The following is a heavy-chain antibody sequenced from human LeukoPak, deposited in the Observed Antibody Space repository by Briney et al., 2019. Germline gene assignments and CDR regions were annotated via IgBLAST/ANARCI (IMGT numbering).Heavy chain of an antibody. CDR3: APSGIADDFDY. Sequence: PGGSPRLSCAASGFTFSSYWMSWVRQAPGKGLEWVANIKQDGSEKYYVDSVKGRFTISRDNAKNSLYLQMNSLRAEDTAAYYCAPSGIADDFDYWGQGTLVTVSS. J-gene: IGHJ4*02. V-gene: IGHV3-7*01. CDR2: IKQDGSEK. D-gene: IGHD6-13*01. CDR1: GFTFSSYW.